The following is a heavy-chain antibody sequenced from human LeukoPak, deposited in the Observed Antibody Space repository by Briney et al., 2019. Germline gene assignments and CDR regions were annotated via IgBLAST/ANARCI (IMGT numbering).Heavy chain of an antibody. D-gene: IGHD6-13*01. Sequence: GGSLRLSCAASGFTVSSNYMSWVRQAPGKGLEWVSVIYSGGSTYYADSVKGRSTISRDNSKNTLYLQMNSLRAEDTAVYYCASRIATAGSVDYWGQGTLVTVSS. J-gene: IGHJ4*02. V-gene: IGHV3-53*01. CDR3: ASRIATAGSVDY. CDR2: IYSGGST. CDR1: GFTVSSNY.